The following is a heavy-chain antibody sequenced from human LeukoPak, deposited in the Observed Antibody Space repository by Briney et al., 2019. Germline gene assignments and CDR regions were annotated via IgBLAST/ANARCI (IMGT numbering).Heavy chain of an antibody. V-gene: IGHV4-30-4*01. CDR3: ARLGDLGMDV. CDR1: GDPISSGDYF. Sequence: SQTLSLTCNVSGDPISSGDYFWSWARQPPGKGLEWVGYIYHTGSTYYNPSLKSRIVLSVDTSKNQFSLKLTSVSVADTAMYFCARLGDLGMDVWGQGTTVTVSS. D-gene: IGHD3-10*01. CDR2: IYHTGST. J-gene: IGHJ6*02.